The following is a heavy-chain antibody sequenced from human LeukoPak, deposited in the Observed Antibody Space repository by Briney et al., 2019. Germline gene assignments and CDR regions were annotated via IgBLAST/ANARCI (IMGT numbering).Heavy chain of an antibody. CDR1: GGSISSYY. CDR2: IYYSGTT. J-gene: IGHJ4*02. D-gene: IGHD3-10*01. V-gene: IGHV4-59*08. Sequence: SETLSLTCTVSGGSISSYYWNWIRQPPGKGLEWIGFIYYSGTTNYNPSLKSRVTISVDTSKNQFSLKLSSVTAADTAVYYCARHSGGYYYGSGSYYLDYWGQGTLVTVSS. CDR3: ARHSGGYYYGSGSYYLDY.